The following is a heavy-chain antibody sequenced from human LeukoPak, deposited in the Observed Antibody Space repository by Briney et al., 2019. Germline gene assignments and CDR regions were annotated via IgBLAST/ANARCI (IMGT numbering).Heavy chain of an antibody. CDR1: GGSISSSGYY. D-gene: IGHD3-10*01. CDR3: ARDVRRAHASGTVNHFDY. Sequence: PSETLSLTCTVSGGSISSSGYYWGWIRQPPGMGLEWIGYVYYSGSTNYNSSLRSRVTISVDTSKNQFYLNLSSVTAADTAVYFCARDVRRAHASGTVNHFDYWGQGSLVTVSS. V-gene: IGHV4-61*08. CDR2: VYYSGST. J-gene: IGHJ4*02.